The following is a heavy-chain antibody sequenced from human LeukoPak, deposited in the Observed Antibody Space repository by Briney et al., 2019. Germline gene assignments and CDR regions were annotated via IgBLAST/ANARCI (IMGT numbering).Heavy chain of an antibody. CDR2: ISGSGGST. J-gene: IGHJ4*02. D-gene: IGHD1-26*01. CDR3: AKDHRGSYSTYYFDY. V-gene: IGHV3-23*01. CDR1: GFTFSSYA. Sequence: GGSLRLSCAASGFTFSSYAMSWVRQAPEKGLEWVSAISGSGGSTYYADSVKGRFTISRDNSKNTLYLQMNSLRAEDTAVYYCAKDHRGSYSTYYFDYWGQGTLVTVSS.